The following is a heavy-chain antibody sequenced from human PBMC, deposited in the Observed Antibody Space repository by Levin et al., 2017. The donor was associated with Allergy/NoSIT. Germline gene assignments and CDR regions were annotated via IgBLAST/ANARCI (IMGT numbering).Heavy chain of an antibody. CDR2: ITSDSNYI. CDR1: GFSFAPYT. Sequence: PGGSLRLSCVASGFSFAPYTMNWVRQAPGTGLQWVSTITSDSNYIYYGDSVKGRFTISRDDAQSSVFLQMDSLRSEDTAIYYCARSDCSSGGCLFSFDCWGHGEMVTVSS. J-gene: IGHJ4*01. D-gene: IGHD2-21*02. CDR3: ARSDCSSGGCLFSFDC. V-gene: IGHV3-21*06.